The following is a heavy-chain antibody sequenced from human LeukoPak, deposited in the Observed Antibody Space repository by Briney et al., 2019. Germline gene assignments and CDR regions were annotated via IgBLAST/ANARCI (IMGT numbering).Heavy chain of an antibody. CDR2: ISNDGDNK. CDR1: GFTFSSYG. Sequence: GRSLRLSCAASGFTFSSYGMYWVRQAPGKGLEWVAVISNDGDNKWYADSVKGRFTISRDDSKNTLFLQMNSLRPEDTAMYYCAKYQGYCSDYIAAWGQGALVTVSS. J-gene: IGHJ5*02. CDR3: AKYQGYCSDYIAA. D-gene: IGHD2-15*01. V-gene: IGHV3-30*18.